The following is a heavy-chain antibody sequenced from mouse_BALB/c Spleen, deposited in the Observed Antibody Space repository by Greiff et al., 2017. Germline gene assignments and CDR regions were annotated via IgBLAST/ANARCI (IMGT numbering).Heavy chain of an antibody. CDR2: IYPGGGYT. V-gene: IGHV1-63*02. Sequence: VMLVESGAELVRPGTSVKISCKASGYTFTNYWLGWVKQRPGHGLEWIGDIYPGGGYTNYNEKFKGKATLTADTSSSTAYMQLSSLTSEDSAVYFCARSPPYSRNYFDYWGQGTTLTVSS. D-gene: IGHD2-10*01. CDR3: ARSPPYSRNYFDY. CDR1: GYTFTNYW. J-gene: IGHJ2*01.